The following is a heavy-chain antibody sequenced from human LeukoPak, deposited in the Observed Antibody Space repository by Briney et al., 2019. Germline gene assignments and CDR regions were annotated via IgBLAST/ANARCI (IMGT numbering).Heavy chain of an antibody. D-gene: IGHD6-13*01. CDR2: IKHDGSEK. Sequence: PGESLRLSCAASGFTFSDYWMSWVRQAPGKGLEWVANIKHDGSEKYYVDSVKGRFTISRDNAKNSLYLQMNSLKAEDTAVYYCASGYNRNYWGQGTLVTVSS. CDR1: GFTFSDYW. J-gene: IGHJ4*02. V-gene: IGHV3-7*02. CDR3: ASGYNRNY.